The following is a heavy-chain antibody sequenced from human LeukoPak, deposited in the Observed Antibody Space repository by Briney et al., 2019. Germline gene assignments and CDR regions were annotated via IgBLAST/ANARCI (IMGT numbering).Heavy chain of an antibody. V-gene: IGHV3-30-3*01. CDR1: GFTFSSYA. D-gene: IGHD6-6*01. CDR2: ISYDGSNK. J-gene: IGHJ4*02. CDR3: ARDRIAARRTFDY. Sequence: QTGGSLRLSCAASGFTFSSYAMHWVRQAPGKGLEWVAVISYDGSNKYYADSVKGRFTISRDNSKNTLYLQMNSLRAEDTAVYYCARDRIAARRTFDYWGQGTLVTVSS.